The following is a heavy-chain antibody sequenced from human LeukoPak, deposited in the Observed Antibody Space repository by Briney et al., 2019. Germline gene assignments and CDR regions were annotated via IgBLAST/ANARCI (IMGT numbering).Heavy chain of an antibody. J-gene: IGHJ4*02. Sequence: GASAKVSCKASGYTFTSYGISWVRQAPGQGLEWMGWISAYNGNTNYAQKLQGRVTMTTDTSTSTAYMELRSLRSDDTAVYYWARWGVNSGWYSSFDYWGQGTLVTVSS. D-gene: IGHD6-19*01. CDR1: GYTFTSYG. CDR2: ISAYNGNT. CDR3: ARWGVNSGWYSSFDY. V-gene: IGHV1-18*01.